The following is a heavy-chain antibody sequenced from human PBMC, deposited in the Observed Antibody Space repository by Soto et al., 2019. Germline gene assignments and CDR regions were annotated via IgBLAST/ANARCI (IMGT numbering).Heavy chain of an antibody. CDR2: IYHSGTT. Sequence: SETLSLTCAVSGGSISSGGYSWSWIRQPPGKGLEWIGYIYHSGTTYYNPSLKSRVTISVDRSKNRFSLKLSSVTAADTAVYYCARLRLWFGVAPQLCCDYGMLVWCLGDTLTVSS. D-gene: IGHD3-10*01. V-gene: IGHV4-30-2*01. CDR3: ARLRLWFGVAPQLCCDYGMLV. J-gene: IGHJ6*02. CDR1: GGSISSGGYS.